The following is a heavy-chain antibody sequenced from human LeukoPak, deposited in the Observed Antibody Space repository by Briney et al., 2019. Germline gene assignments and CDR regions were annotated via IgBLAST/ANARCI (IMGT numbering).Heavy chain of an antibody. CDR2: INWHGGSI. Sequence: PGGSLRLSCATSGFSFSRYEMNWVRQAPGKGLEGVSGINWHGGSIDYADSVKGRFTISRDNAKNSLYLQMNSLRAEDTAVYYCARDYGGSSPFDYWGQGTLVTGPS. J-gene: IGHJ4*02. V-gene: IGHV3-20*04. CDR3: ARDYGGSSPFDY. D-gene: IGHD4-23*01. CDR1: GFSFSRYE.